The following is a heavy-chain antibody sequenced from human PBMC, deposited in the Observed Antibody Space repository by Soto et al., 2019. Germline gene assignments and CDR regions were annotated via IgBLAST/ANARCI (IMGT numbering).Heavy chain of an antibody. V-gene: IGHV3-15*07. J-gene: IGHJ5*02. Sequence: GGSLRLSCAASGFTFSNAWMNWVRQAPGKGLEWVGRIKSKTDGGTTDYAAPVKGRFTISRDDSNNTLYLQMNSLKTEATAVYYCTAGAGTIGVVKSHNWFDPWGQGTLVTVSS. D-gene: IGHD3-3*01. CDR2: IKSKTDGGTT. CDR1: GFTFSNAW. CDR3: TAGAGTIGVVKSHNWFDP.